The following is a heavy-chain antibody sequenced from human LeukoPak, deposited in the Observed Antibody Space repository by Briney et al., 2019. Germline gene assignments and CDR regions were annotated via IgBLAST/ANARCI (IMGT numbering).Heavy chain of an antibody. D-gene: IGHD1-26*01. CDR2: LNPSGGST. V-gene: IGHV1-46*01. Sequence: ASVKVSCKASGYTFTSYYMHWVRQAPGQGLEWMGILNPSGGSTSYAQKFQGRVTMTRDMSTSTVYMELSSLRSEDTAVYYCARGPDLPAGATSNWFDPWDQGTLVTVSS. CDR3: ARGPDLPAGATSNWFDP. CDR1: GYTFTSYY. J-gene: IGHJ5*02.